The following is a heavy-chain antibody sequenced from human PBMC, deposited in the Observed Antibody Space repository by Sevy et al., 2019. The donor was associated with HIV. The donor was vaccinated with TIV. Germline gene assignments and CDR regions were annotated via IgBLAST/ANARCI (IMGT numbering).Heavy chain of an antibody. CDR3: AKHYIHDIADGWYFDL. Sequence: GGSLRLSCAASGFTFNNYAMSWVRQAPGKGLEGKGLEWVSTISGGGGGTYYADSVRGRFTISRDNSKNTLYLQVNSRGVGDTAVYYCAKHYIHDIADGWYFDLWGRGTLVTVSS. J-gene: IGHJ2*01. D-gene: IGHD6-13*01. CDR1: GFTFNNYA. CDR2: ISGGGGGT. V-gene: IGHV3-23*01.